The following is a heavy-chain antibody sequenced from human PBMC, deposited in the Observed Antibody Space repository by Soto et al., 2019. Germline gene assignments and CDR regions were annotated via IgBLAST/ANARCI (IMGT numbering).Heavy chain of an antibody. CDR2: INPSGGST. V-gene: IGHV1-46*01. CDR3: ARETGIAAAGRVVGGMDV. J-gene: IGHJ6*02. CDR1: GYTFTSYY. Sequence: ASVKVSCKASGYTFTSYYMHWVRHAPGQGLERMGIINPSGGSTSYAQKFQGRVTMTRDTSTSTVYMELSSLRSEDTAVYYCARETGIAAAGRVVGGMDVWGQGTTVTVSS. D-gene: IGHD6-13*01.